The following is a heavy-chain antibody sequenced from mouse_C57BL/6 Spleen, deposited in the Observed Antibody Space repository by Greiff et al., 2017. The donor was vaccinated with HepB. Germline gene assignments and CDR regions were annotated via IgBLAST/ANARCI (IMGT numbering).Heavy chain of an antibody. CDR2: ISSGSSTI. D-gene: IGHD1-1*01. Sequence: DVKLVESGGGLVKPGGSLKLSCAASGFTFSDYGMHWVRQAPEKGREWVAYISSGSSTIYYADTVKGRFTISRDNAKNTLFLQMTSLRSEDTAMYYCARRVTTVVAEYFDYWGQGTTLTVSS. J-gene: IGHJ2*01. V-gene: IGHV5-17*01. CDR3: ARRVTTVVAEYFDY. CDR1: GFTFSDYG.